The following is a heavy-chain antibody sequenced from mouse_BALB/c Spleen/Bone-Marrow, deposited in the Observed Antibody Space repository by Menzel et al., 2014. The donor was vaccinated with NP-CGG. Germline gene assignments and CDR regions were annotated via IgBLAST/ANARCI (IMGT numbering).Heavy chain of an antibody. Sequence: EVNLVESGGGLVQPGVARKLSCAASGFTFSRSGMHWVRQAPEKGLEWAAYIISGSRTIYYADTIKGRFTISRDNPKNTLFLQKTSLRSEDSATYYCARARSTMITTGAMDYWGQGTSVTVSS. CDR3: ARARSTMITTGAMDY. V-gene: IGHV5-17*02. CDR1: GFTFSRSG. D-gene: IGHD2-4*01. J-gene: IGHJ4*01. CDR2: IISGSRTI.